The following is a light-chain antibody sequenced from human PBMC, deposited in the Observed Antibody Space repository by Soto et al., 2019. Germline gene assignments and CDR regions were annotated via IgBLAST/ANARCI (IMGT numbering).Light chain of an antibody. Sequence: DIQMTQSPSSLSASVGDRVTITCRASQNIRNYLNWYQQRPGKTPNLLVYAASNLRGGVPSRFSGGGSGTDFTLTISSLQPEDFATYHCQQIQSTSSYTFGQGTKVDIK. CDR2: AAS. J-gene: IGKJ2*01. V-gene: IGKV1-39*01. CDR1: QNIRNY. CDR3: QQIQSTSSYT.